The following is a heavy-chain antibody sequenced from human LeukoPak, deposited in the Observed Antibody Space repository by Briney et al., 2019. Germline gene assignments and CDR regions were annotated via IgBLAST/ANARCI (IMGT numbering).Heavy chain of an antibody. V-gene: IGHV4-38-2*01. CDR1: GYSISNTYY. Sequence: SETLSLTCAVSGYSISNTYYWGWIRQPPGKELEWIGSIYNSGSTHYNPSLKSRVTISVDTSKNQFSLKLTSVTAADTAVYYCAGNSSGNYFDYRGQGTLVTVSS. CDR3: AGNSSGNYFDY. J-gene: IGHJ4*02. CDR2: IYNSGST. D-gene: IGHD1-26*01.